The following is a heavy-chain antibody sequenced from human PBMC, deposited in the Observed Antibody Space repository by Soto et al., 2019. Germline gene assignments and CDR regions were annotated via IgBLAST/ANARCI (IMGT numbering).Heavy chain of an antibody. V-gene: IGHV1-18*01. J-gene: IGHJ3*02. CDR3: ATNGTNDYGDGDGAFDI. Sequence: ASVKVSCKASGYTFTSYGISWVRQAPGQGLEWMGWISAYNGNTNYAQKLQGRVTMTTDTSTSTAYMELRSLRSDDTAVYYCATNGTNDYGDGDGAFDIWGQGTMVPV. D-gene: IGHD4-17*01. CDR1: GYTFTSYG. CDR2: ISAYNGNT.